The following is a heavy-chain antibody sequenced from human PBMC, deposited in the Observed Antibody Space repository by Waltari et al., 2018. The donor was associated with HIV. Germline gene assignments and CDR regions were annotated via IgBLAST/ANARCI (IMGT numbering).Heavy chain of an antibody. J-gene: IGHJ4*02. CDR3: ARGQKLHQFLYAY. CDR2: INPITGCI. D-gene: IGHD1-1*01. Sequence: QGRVVQSGAELREPGASVGGACTTVGYTFTIHDVPWVRQAPGQGHERMGWINPITGCIKYAQRFQVRDTLTRVTSTSAAYMELRGLTTDDSAVYYCARGQKLHQFLYAYWGQGTLVTVSS. CDR1: GYTFTIHD. V-gene: IGHV1-2*02.